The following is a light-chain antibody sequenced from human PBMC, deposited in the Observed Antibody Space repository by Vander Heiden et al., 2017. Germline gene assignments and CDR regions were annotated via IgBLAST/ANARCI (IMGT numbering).Light chain of an antibody. CDR3: QQYGSSPRT. CDR2: GAS. CDR1: QSVSSSY. Sequence: EIVLTQSPGTLSLSPGERATLSGRASQSVSSSYLAWYQQKPGQAPRLLIYGASSRATGIPDRFSGSGSGTDFTLTISRLEPEDFAVYYWQQYGSSPRTFGQGTKVEIK. V-gene: IGKV3-20*01. J-gene: IGKJ1*01.